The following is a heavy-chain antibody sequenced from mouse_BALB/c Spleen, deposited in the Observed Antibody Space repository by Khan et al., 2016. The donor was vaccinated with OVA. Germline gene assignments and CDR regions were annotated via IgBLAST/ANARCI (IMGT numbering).Heavy chain of an antibody. CDR1: GFNIKDTY. D-gene: IGHD1-2*01. J-gene: IGHJ4*01. CDR2: IDPANGNI. CDR3: ANSLLLYALDF. V-gene: IGHV14-3*02. Sequence: EVQLQESGAELLKPGASVKLSCTASGFNIKDTYMHWVKQRPEQGLEWIGRIDPANGNIKYDPKFQGKATITADTSSNTAYLQLSSLTSEDTAVYFCANSLLLYALDFWGQGTSVTVSS.